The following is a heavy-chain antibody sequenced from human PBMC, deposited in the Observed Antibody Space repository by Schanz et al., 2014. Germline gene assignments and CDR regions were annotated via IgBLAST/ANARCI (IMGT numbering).Heavy chain of an antibody. CDR1: GFTFSSYG. CDR3: AKDPHKDYGGKPQTFDI. J-gene: IGHJ3*02. D-gene: IGHD4-17*01. CDR2: IWYDGNNK. Sequence: QVQLVESGGDVVQPGRSLRLSCAASGFTFSSYGMHWVRQAPGKGLEWVAVIWYDGNNKYYADSVKGRFTISRDNSKNIRYLKMNSLRAEDTALYYCAKDPHKDYGGKPQTFDIWGQGTMVTVSS. V-gene: IGHV3-33*06.